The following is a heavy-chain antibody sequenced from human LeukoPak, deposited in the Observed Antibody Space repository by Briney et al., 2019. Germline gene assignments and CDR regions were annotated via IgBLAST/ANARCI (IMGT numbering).Heavy chain of an antibody. V-gene: IGHV1-69*13. J-gene: IGHJ3*02. CDR3: ARDKTTELGAFDI. D-gene: IGHD4-17*01. CDR1: GYTFTSYY. CDR2: IIPIFGTA. Sequence: ASVKVSCKASGYTFTSYYMHWVRQAPGQGLEWMGGIIPIFGTANYAQKFQGRVTITADESTSTAYMELSSLRSEDTAVYYCARDKTTELGAFDIWGQGTMVTVSS.